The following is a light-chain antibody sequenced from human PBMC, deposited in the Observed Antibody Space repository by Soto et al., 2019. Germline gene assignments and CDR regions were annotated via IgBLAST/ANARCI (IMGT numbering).Light chain of an antibody. Sequence: DILMTQSPSSLSASVGDRVTITCRASQSISSYLNWYQQKPGKAPKLLIYAASSLQSGVPSRFSGSGSGTDFTLTISSLQPEDFATYYCQQSYSTLLTFGQGTRLEIK. CDR3: QQSYSTLLT. J-gene: IGKJ5*01. CDR2: AAS. V-gene: IGKV1-39*01. CDR1: QSISSY.